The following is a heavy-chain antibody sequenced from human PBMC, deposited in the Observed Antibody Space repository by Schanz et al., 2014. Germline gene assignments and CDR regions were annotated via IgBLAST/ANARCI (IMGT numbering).Heavy chain of an antibody. Sequence: VQLVESGGCLVQPGGSLRLSCAASGFTFSNYAMNWVRQAPGKGLKWVSGIRGSGGSTYYADSVKGRFTISRDNSKNTLYLQMNSLRTEDTAVYFCAKSYDTSGYSGFDYWGQGTLVTVSS. V-gene: IGHV3-23*04. D-gene: IGHD3-22*01. CDR3: AKSYDTSGYSGFDY. J-gene: IGHJ4*02. CDR2: IRGSGGST. CDR1: GFTFSNYA.